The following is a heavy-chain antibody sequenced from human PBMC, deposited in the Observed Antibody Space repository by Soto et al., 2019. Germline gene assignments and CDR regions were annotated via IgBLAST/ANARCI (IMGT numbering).Heavy chain of an antibody. Sequence: PGGSLRLSCAASGFTFSNNAMNWVRQAPGKGLEWVSGISGTGYGTYYADPVKGRFTISRDSSNNTLYLQMNSLRGEDTAIYYCAKARQAQSHYYYGMDVWGQGTPVTVSS. V-gene: IGHV3-23*01. J-gene: IGHJ6*02. CDR2: ISGTGYGT. CDR3: AKARQAQSHYYYGMDV. D-gene: IGHD6-19*01. CDR1: GFTFSNNA.